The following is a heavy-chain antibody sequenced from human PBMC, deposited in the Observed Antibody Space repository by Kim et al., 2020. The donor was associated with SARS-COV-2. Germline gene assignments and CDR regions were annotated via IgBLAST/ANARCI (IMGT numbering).Heavy chain of an antibody. J-gene: IGHJ5*01. D-gene: IGHD5-12*01. CDR2: IAYTGTT. CDR3: ARHPPGYPNWFDP. V-gene: IGHV4-39*01. Sequence: SETLSLTCTVSGGSITTFPHYWNWIRQTPGKGLEWIGNIAYTGTTYYNPSLSSRVTISADTSKNQVSLKLSSVTAADTAVYYCARHPPGYPNWFDPWGQG. CDR1: GGSITTFPHY.